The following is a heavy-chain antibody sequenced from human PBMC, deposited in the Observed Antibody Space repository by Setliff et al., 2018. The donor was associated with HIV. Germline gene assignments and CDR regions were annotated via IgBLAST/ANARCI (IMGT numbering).Heavy chain of an antibody. CDR1: GFTFSSNY. D-gene: IGHD3-22*01. CDR2: IYRGGST. V-gene: IGHV3-53*01. Sequence: PGGSLRLSCAASGFTFSSNYMSWVRQAPGKGLEWVSVIYRGGSTYYADSVRGRFTISRDNSKNTLYLQMNSLGAEDTAVYYCAREVGDSSGYYYRNYYFDSWGQGTLVTVSS. J-gene: IGHJ4*02. CDR3: AREVGDSSGYYYRNYYFDS.